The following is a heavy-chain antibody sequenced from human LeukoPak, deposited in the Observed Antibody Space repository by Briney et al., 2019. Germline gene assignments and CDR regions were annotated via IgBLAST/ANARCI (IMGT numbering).Heavy chain of an antibody. V-gene: IGHV3-30*02. Sequence: GGSLRLSCAASGFTFSSYGMHWVRQAPGKGLEWVAFIRDDGSNKYYADSVKGRFTISRENSKNTLYLHMNSLRAEDTAVYYCAKDDSTYYYDSSGDRMDYWGQGPLVTVSS. J-gene: IGHJ4*02. CDR2: IRDDGSNK. D-gene: IGHD3-22*01. CDR1: GFTFSSYG. CDR3: AKDDSTYYYDSSGDRMDY.